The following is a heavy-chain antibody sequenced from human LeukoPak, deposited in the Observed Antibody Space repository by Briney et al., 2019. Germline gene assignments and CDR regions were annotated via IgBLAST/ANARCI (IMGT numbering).Heavy chain of an antibody. V-gene: IGHV1-18*01. J-gene: IGHJ5*02. CDR2: ISAYNGNT. Sequence: ASVKVSCKASGYTFTSYGISWVRQAPGQGLEWMGWISAYNGNTNYAQKLQGRVTMTTDTSTSTAYMELRSLRSDDTAMYYCARDPWVMVGSPYNWFDPWGQGTLVTVSS. CDR3: ARDPWVMVGSPYNWFDP. CDR1: GYTFTSYG. D-gene: IGHD2-21*01.